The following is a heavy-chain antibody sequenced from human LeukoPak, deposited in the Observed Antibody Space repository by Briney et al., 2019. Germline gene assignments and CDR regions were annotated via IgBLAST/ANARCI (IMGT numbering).Heavy chain of an antibody. CDR2: IYYSGST. CDR3: ARDRRIAVASTRYYYYGMDV. D-gene: IGHD6-19*01. J-gene: IGHJ6*04. V-gene: IGHV4-61*01. Sequence: SETLSLTCTVSGGSVSSGSYYWSWIRQPPGKGLEWIGYIYYSGSTNYNPSLKSRVTISVDTSKNQFSLKLSSVTAADTAVYYCARDRRIAVASTRYYYYGMDVWGKGTTVTVSS. CDR1: GGSVSSGSYY.